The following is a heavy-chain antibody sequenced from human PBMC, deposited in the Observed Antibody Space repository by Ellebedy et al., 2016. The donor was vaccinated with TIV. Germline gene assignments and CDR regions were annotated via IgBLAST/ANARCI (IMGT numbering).Heavy chain of an antibody. J-gene: IGHJ4*02. CDR2: IIGSGGRT. D-gene: IGHD2-2*02. CDR1: GFTFSSYA. V-gene: IGHV3-23*01. CDR3: AKVPGDLGYCSSSSCHILFDY. Sequence: GESLKISXAASGFTFSSYAMTWVRQAPGEGLEWVSAIIGSGGRTYYADSVKGRFTISRDNSKNTLYLQMNSLRAEDTAVYNCAKVPGDLGYCSSSSCHILFDYWGQGTLVTVSS.